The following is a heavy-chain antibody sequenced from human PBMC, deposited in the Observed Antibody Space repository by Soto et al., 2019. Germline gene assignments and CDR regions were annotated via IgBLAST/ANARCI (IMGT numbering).Heavy chain of an antibody. V-gene: IGHV1-8*01. CDR1: GYTFTSYD. Sequence: ASVKVSCKASGYTFTSYDINWVRQAPGQGLEWVGWINPTSEYTAHAQKFQGRVTLTREISTATAYMELSSLTSEDTAVYYCASSISWGQGTLVTVSS. J-gene: IGHJ5*02. CDR3: ASSIS. CDR2: INPTSEYT.